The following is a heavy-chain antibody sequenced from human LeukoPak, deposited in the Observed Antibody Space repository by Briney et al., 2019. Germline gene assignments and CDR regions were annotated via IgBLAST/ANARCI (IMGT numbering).Heavy chain of an antibody. D-gene: IGHD2-8*02. CDR2: IYYSGST. CDR1: GGSISSSSYY. CDR3: ATGGVGGWYFDY. V-gene: IGHV4-39*07. Sequence: SETLSLTCTVSGGSISSSSYYWGWIRQPPGKGLEWIGSIYYSGSTYYNPSLKSRVTISVDTSKNQFSLKLSSVTAADTAVYYCATGGVGGWYFDYWGQRTLVTVSS. J-gene: IGHJ4*02.